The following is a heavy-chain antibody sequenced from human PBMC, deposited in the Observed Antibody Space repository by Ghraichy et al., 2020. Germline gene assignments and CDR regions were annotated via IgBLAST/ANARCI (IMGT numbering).Heavy chain of an antibody. D-gene: IGHD6-19*01. V-gene: IGHV1-24*01. J-gene: IGHJ4*02. Sequence: ASVKVSCKVSGYTLTELSMHWVRQAPGKGLEWMGGFDPEDGETIYAQKFQGRVTMTEDTSTDTAYMELSSLRSEDTAVYYCATDLAVAGGSGENYWGQGTLVTVSS. CDR2: FDPEDGET. CDR3: ATDLAVAGGSGENY. CDR1: GYTLTELS.